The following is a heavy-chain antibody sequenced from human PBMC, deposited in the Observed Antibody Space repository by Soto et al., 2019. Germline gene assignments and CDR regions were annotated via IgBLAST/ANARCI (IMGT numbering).Heavy chain of an antibody. CDR2: INHSGST. V-gene: IGHV4-34*01. D-gene: IGHD2-2*01. CDR3: ARGGGRYCSSTSCPRRDFGY. Sequence: PSETLSLTCAVYGGSFSGYYWSWIRQPPGKGLEWIGEINHSGSTNYNPSLKSRVTISVDTSKNQFSLKLSSVTAADTAVYYCARGGGRYCSSTSCPRRDFGYWGQGTLVTVSS. J-gene: IGHJ4*02. CDR1: GGSFSGYY.